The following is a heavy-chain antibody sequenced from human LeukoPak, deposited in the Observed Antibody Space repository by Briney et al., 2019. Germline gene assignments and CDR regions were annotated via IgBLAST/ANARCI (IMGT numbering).Heavy chain of an antibody. V-gene: IGHV1-2*06. D-gene: IGHD3-22*01. CDR2: INPNSGGT. Sequence: ASVKVSCKASGYTFTGYYMHWVRQAPGQGLEWMGRINPNSGGTNYAQKFQGRVTMTRATSISTAYMELSRLRSDDTAVYYCARMRGGDPQYYYDSSGYGPWGQGTLVTVSS. CDR1: GYTFTGYY. J-gene: IGHJ5*02. CDR3: ARMRGGDPQYYYDSSGYGP.